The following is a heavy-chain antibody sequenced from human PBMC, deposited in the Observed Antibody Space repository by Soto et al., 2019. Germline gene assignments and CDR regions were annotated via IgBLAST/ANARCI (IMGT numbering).Heavy chain of an antibody. Sequence: ASVKVSCKASGYTFTSYAMHWVRQAPGQRLEWMGWINAGNGNTKYSQKFQGRVTITRDTSASTAYMELSSLRSEDTAVYYCASSGYCSSTSCHRSFDYWGQGTLVTVS. J-gene: IGHJ4*02. CDR2: INAGNGNT. D-gene: IGHD2-2*03. V-gene: IGHV1-3*01. CDR1: GYTFTSYA. CDR3: ASSGYCSSTSCHRSFDY.